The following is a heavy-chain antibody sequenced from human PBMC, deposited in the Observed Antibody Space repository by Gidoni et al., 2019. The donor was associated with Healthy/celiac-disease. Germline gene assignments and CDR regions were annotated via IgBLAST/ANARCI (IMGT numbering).Heavy chain of an antibody. V-gene: IGHV3-49*05. Sequence: EVQLVESGGGLVKPGRSLRLSCTASEFTFGDYAMSWFRQAPGKGLEWVGFIRSKAYGGTTEYAASVKGRFTISRDDSKSIAYLQMNSLKTEDTAVYYCTRGDDYVWGSYRHYFDYWGQGTLVTVSS. CDR1: EFTFGDYA. J-gene: IGHJ4*02. D-gene: IGHD3-16*02. CDR2: IRSKAYGGTT. CDR3: TRGDDYVWGSYRHYFDY.